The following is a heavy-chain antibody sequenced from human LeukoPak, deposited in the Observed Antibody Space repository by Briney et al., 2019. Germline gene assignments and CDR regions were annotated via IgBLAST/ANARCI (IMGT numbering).Heavy chain of an antibody. D-gene: IGHD6-6*01. J-gene: IGHJ4*02. Sequence: GGSLRLSCAASGFTFSSYAMSWVRQAPGKGLEWVSAISGSGGSTYYADSVKGRFTISRDNSKNTLYLQMNSLRAEDTAVYYCAKTWDVSSSPSSYYFDYWGQGTLVTVSS. V-gene: IGHV3-23*01. CDR2: ISGSGGST. CDR3: AKTWDVSSSPSSYYFDY. CDR1: GFTFSSYA.